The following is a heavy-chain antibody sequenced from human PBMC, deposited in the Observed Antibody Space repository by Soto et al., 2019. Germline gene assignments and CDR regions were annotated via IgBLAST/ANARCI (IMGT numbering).Heavy chain of an antibody. J-gene: IGHJ4*02. CDR3: ARDRPGYSGYDFGY. V-gene: IGHV3-21*01. D-gene: IGHD5-12*01. CDR1: GFTFSSYS. Sequence: SLRLSCAASGFTFSSYSMNWVRQAPGKGLEWVSSISSSSSYIYYADSVKGRFTISRDNAKNSLYLQMNSLRAEDTAVYYCARDRPGYSGYDFGYWGQGTLVTVSS. CDR2: ISSSSSYI.